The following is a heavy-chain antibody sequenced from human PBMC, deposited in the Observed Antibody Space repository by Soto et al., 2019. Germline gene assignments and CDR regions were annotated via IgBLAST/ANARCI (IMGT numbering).Heavy chain of an antibody. CDR1: GDSVTNYF. CDR2: MYHGGRT. D-gene: IGHD2-8*01. CDR3: ARDPGYCTNGVCPIFDF. J-gene: IGHJ4*02. Sequence: SETLSLTCTVSGDSVTNYFWSWMRQPPGKGLEWIGHMYHGGRTNYSPSLKSRVTMSLDSSRNQFSLNLSSVTAADTAVYFCARDPGYCTNGVCPIFDFWGQGILGNVS. V-gene: IGHV4-59*02.